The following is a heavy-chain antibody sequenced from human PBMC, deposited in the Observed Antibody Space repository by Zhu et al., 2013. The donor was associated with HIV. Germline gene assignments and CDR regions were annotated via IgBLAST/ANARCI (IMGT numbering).Heavy chain of an antibody. Sequence: QVQLVQSGAEVKKPGSSVKVSCKASGGTFSNYALSWVRQAPGQGLEWMGGITPIFGPPSYAQRFQGRVTITADDLTSTAYMELNSLRSEDTAIYYCAGGPYTGYWYLDLWGRGTLVTVSS. CDR3: AGGPYTGYWYLDL. CDR2: ITPIFGPP. J-gene: IGHJ2*01. D-gene: IGHD2-2*02. V-gene: IGHV1-69*01. CDR1: GGTFSNYA.